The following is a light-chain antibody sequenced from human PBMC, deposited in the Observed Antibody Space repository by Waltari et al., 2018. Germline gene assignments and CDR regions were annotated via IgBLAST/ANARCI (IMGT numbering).Light chain of an antibody. CDR2: IAS. CDR3: QQYSSFST. CDR1: QSVGTW. Sequence: DIQMTQSPSTLSASVGDRVTISCRASQSVGTWLAWYQQKPGKAPKHLIYIASSLQSGVPSRFSGSGSGTEFTLTISSLQPDDFATYSCQQYSSFSTFGQGTKLDI. V-gene: IGKV1-5*03. J-gene: IGKJ2*01.